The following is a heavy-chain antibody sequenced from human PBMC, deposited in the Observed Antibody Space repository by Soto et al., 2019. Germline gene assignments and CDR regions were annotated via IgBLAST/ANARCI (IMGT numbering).Heavy chain of an antibody. V-gene: IGHV1-69*01. Sequence: QVQLVQSGAEVKKPGSSVKVSCKASGGTFSSYAISWVRQAPGQGPEWMGGLIPIFGTANYAQKFQGRVTITADESTSTAYMELSSLRSDDTAVYYCARDESRWLQHYGMDGGGQGTTVTVSS. CDR1: GGTFSSYA. CDR3: ARDESRWLQHYGMDG. CDR2: LIPIFGTA. J-gene: IGHJ6*02. D-gene: IGHD5-12*01.